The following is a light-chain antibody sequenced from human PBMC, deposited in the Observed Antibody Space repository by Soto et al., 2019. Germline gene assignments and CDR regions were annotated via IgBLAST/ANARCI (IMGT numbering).Light chain of an antibody. V-gene: IGLV1-44*01. J-gene: IGLJ3*02. CDR3: ASWDDSLQTWV. CDR1: SSNIGRNI. CDR2: TNN. Sequence: QAVVTQPPSASGTPGQRVTISCSGSSSNIGRNIVNWYQHLPGTAPKLLISTNNQRPSGVPDRFSDSRSGTSASLAISGLQSEDEADYYCASWDDSLQTWVFGGGTKLTVL.